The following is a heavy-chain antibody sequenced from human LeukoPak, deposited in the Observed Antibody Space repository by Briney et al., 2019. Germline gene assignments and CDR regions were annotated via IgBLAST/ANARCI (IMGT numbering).Heavy chain of an antibody. D-gene: IGHD3/OR15-3a*01. CDR1: GFTFSSYW. CDR2: INSDGSRT. Sequence: GGSLRLSCAASGFTFSSYWMHGVRQAPGKGLVWVSRINSDGSRTSYADSVKGRFTISRDNAKNTLYLQMNSLRAEDTAVYYCAREGLRRRVFDIWGQGTMVTVSS. J-gene: IGHJ3*02. V-gene: IGHV3-74*01. CDR3: AREGLRRRVFDI.